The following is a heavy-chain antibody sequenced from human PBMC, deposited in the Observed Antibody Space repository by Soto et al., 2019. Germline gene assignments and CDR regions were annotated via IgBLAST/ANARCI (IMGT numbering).Heavy chain of an antibody. CDR1: GGSISSGGYY. J-gene: IGHJ4*02. CDR2: IYYSGST. CDR3: ARGSTTDYYGSGSYYSFADY. D-gene: IGHD3-10*01. Sequence: QVQLQESGPGLVKPSQTLSLTCTVSGGSISSGGYYWNWIRQHPGKGLEWIGYIYYSGSTYYNPSLKSRVTISVDTAKNQFSLKLSSVTAADTAVYYCARGSTTDYYGSGSYYSFADYWCQGTLVSVSS. V-gene: IGHV4-31*03.